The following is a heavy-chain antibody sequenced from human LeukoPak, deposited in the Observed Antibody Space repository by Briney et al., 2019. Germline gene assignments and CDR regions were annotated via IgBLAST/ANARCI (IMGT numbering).Heavy chain of an antibody. CDR3: ARQGSGRSSDY. J-gene: IGHJ4*02. D-gene: IGHD1-26*01. Sequence: PSETLSLTCTVSGDFINSNNYAWVWIRQPPWKGLEWIGTVCYSGSTFYNPSLKSRVTISVDTSKNQFSLKLSSVTAADTAVYYCARQGSGRSSDYWGQGTLVTVSS. V-gene: IGHV4-39*01. CDR2: VCYSGST. CDR1: GDFINSNNYA.